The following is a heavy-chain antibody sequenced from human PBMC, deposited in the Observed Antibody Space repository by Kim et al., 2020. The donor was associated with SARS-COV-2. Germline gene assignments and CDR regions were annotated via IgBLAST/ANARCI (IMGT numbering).Heavy chain of an antibody. Sequence: GGSLRLSCAASGFTFSSYAMHWVRQAPGKGLEWVAVISYDGSNKYYADSVKGRFTISRDNSKNTLYLQMNSLRAEDTAVYYCARGYDFSGGPEHNYFDYWGQGTLVTVSS. D-gene: IGHD3-3*01. CDR1: GFTFSSYA. CDR3: ARGYDFSGGPEHNYFDY. CDR2: ISYDGSNK. V-gene: IGHV3-30-3*01. J-gene: IGHJ4*02.